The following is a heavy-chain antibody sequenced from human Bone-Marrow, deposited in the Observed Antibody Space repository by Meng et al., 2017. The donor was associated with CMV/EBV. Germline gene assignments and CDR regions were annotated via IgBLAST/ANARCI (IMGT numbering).Heavy chain of an antibody. CDR1: GFTVSSNY. V-gene: IGHV3-53*01. Sequence: GESLKISCAASGFTVSSNYMSWVRQAPGKGLEWVSVIYSGGSTYYADSVKGRFTISRDNSKNTLYLQMNSLRAEDTAVYCCAREQSGSYGLDVWGQGTTVTVSS. D-gene: IGHD1-26*01. CDR3: AREQSGSYGLDV. CDR2: IYSGGST. J-gene: IGHJ6*02.